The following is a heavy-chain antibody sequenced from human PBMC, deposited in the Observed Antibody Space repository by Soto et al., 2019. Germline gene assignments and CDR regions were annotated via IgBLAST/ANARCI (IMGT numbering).Heavy chain of an antibody. D-gene: IGHD6-19*01. Sequence: GGSLRLSCAASGFTFSSYAMSWVRQAPGKGLEWVSAISGSGGSTYYADSVKGRFTISRDNSKNTLYLQMNSLRAEDTAVYYCAKSVAGISWYYYGMDVWGQGTTVTVSS. CDR1: GFTFSSYA. J-gene: IGHJ6*02. V-gene: IGHV3-23*01. CDR3: AKSVAGISWYYYGMDV. CDR2: ISGSGGST.